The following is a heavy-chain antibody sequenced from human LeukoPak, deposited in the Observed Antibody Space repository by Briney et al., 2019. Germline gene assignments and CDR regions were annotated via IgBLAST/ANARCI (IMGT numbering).Heavy chain of an antibody. Sequence: PGESLKISCKGSGYGFTSYWIGWVRQMPGKGLEWMGIIYPGDSDTRYSPSFQGQVTISADKSISTAYLQWSSLKASDTAMYYCARLGGYDFWSGDYYYGMDVWGQGTTVTVSS. D-gene: IGHD3-3*01. V-gene: IGHV5-51*01. CDR2: IYPGDSDT. CDR1: GYGFTSYW. J-gene: IGHJ6*02. CDR3: ARLGGYDFWSGDYYYGMDV.